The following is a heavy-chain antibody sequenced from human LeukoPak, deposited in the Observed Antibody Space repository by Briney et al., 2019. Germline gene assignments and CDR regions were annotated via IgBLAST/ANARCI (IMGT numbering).Heavy chain of an antibody. D-gene: IGHD2-2*01. J-gene: IGHJ4*02. CDR2: ISYDGSDK. CDR3: AKSGCSSTSCYLSY. V-gene: IGHV3-30*18. Sequence: PGGSLRLSCAASGFDFSVYGMHWARQAPGKGPDWVAVISYDGSDKYYADSVKGRFTISRDNSKNTLYLQMNTLRTEDTAVYYCAKSGCSSTSCYLSYWGPGTLVTVSS. CDR1: GFDFSVYG.